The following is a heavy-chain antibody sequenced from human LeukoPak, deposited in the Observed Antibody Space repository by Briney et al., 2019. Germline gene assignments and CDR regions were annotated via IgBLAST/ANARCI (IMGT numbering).Heavy chain of an antibody. Sequence: GGSLRLSCAASGFIFSNYWMHWVRQAPGKGLVWVSRIGDDGGDPSYADSVKGRFTISRDNTKNSLYLQMNSLRVEDTAVFYCARDQYDTWSRRGNFDSWGQGTLVIVSS. D-gene: IGHD3-3*01. J-gene: IGHJ4*02. V-gene: IGHV3-74*01. CDR1: GFIFSNYW. CDR2: IGDDGGDP. CDR3: ARDQYDTWSRRGNFDS.